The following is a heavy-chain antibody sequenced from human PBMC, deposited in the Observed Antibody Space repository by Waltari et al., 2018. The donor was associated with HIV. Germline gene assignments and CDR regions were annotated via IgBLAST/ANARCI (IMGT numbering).Heavy chain of an antibody. CDR2: IYYSGST. Sequence: QLQLQESGPGLVKSSETLSLPCTVSGGSISSRSYYWGWIRQPPGKGLAWIGSIYYSGSTYYNPSLKSRVTISVDTSKNQFSLKLSSVTAADTAVYYCARRGVGATFDYWGQGTLVTVSS. V-gene: IGHV4-39*01. J-gene: IGHJ4*02. D-gene: IGHD1-26*01. CDR3: ARRGVGATFDY. CDR1: GGSISSRSYY.